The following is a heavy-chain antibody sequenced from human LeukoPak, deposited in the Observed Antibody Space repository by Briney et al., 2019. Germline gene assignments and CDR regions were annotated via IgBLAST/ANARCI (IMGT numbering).Heavy chain of an antibody. CDR3: ARAVRVSGSYYSETYYYMDV. J-gene: IGHJ6*03. CDR1: GGSISSYY. CDR2: IYTSGST. D-gene: IGHD3-10*01. Sequence: SETLSLTCTVSGGSISSYYWSWIRQPAGKGLEWIGRIYTSGSTNYNPSLKSRVTMSVDTSKNQFSLKLSSVTAADTAVYYCARAVRVSGSYYSETYYYMDVWGKGTTVTVSS. V-gene: IGHV4-4*07.